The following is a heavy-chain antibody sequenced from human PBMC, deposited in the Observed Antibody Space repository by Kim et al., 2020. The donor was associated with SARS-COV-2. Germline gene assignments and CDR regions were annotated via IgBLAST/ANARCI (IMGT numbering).Heavy chain of an antibody. D-gene: IGHD3-3*01. CDR2: MNPNSGNT. Sequence: ASVKVSCKAAGYTFTRYDINWVRQAPGKGFEWMGGMNPNSGNTGYAQKFQGRVTMTRDTSINTAYMELSGLRFEDTALYYCARGVFATVFGVTIRSYGLEDDWGQGTLVTVSS. V-gene: IGHV1-8*01. CDR1: GYTFTRYD. CDR3: ARGVFATVFGVTIRSYGLEDD. J-gene: IGHJ4*02.